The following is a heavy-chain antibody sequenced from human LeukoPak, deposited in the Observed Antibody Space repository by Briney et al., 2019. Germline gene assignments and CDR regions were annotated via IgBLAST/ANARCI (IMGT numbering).Heavy chain of an antibody. Sequence: GGSLRLSCAASGFTFSSYAMSWVRQAPGKGLEWVSAISGSGGSTYYADSVKGRFTISRDNSKNTLYLQMNSLRAEDTAVYYCAKDYGGIVATSWLVWGQGTLVTVSS. D-gene: IGHD5-12*01. V-gene: IGHV3-23*01. CDR2: ISGSGGST. CDR3: AKDYGGIVATSWLV. J-gene: IGHJ4*02. CDR1: GFTFSSYA.